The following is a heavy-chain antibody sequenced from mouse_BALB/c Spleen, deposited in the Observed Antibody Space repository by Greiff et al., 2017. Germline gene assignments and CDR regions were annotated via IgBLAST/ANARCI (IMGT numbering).Heavy chain of an antibody. CDR2: INPSNGGT. CDR1: GYTFTSYY. D-gene: IGHD2-1*01. J-gene: IGHJ4*01. CDR3: TRDGNYGAMDY. V-gene: IGHV1S81*02. Sequence: QVQLQQSGAELVKPGASVKLSCKASGYTFTSYYMYWVKQRPGQGLEWNGEINPSNGGTNFNEKFKSKATLTVDKSSSTAYMQLSSLTSEDSAVYYCTRDGNYGAMDYWGQGTSVTVSS.